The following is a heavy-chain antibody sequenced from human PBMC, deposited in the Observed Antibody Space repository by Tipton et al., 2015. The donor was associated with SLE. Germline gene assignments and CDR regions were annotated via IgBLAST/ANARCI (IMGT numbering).Heavy chain of an antibody. CDR3: ARAPKEGGATDAFDI. D-gene: IGHD1-26*01. J-gene: IGHJ3*02. CDR1: GGSFSGYY. Sequence: LRLSCAVYGGSFSGYYWSWIRQPPGKGLEWIGEINHSGSTNYNPSLKSRVTISVDTAKNQFSLKLSSVTAADTAVYYCARAPKEGGATDAFDIWGQGTMVTVSS. CDR2: INHSGST. V-gene: IGHV4-34*01.